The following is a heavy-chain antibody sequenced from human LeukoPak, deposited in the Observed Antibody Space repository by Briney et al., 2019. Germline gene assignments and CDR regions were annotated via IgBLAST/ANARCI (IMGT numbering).Heavy chain of an antibody. D-gene: IGHD7-27*01. Sequence: SQTLSLTCAVSGDSISSGGYSWSWIRQPPGKGLEWIGYIYHSGSTYYNPSLKSRVTISVDRSKNQFSLKLSSVTAADTAVYYCARTNWAYGMDVWGQGTTVTVSS. CDR1: GDSISSGGYS. CDR3: ARTNWAYGMDV. V-gene: IGHV4-30-2*02. J-gene: IGHJ6*02. CDR2: IYHSGST.